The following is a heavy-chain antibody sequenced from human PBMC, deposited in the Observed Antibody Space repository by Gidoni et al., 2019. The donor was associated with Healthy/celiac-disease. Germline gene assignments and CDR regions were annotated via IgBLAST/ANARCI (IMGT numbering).Heavy chain of an antibody. Sequence: QVQLQESGPGLVKPSATLSLTCTVSGGSISSYYWSWIRQPPGKGLEWIGYIYYSGSTNYNPSLKSRVTISVDTSKNQFSLKLSSVTAADTAVYYCARSLLDSDWFDPWGQGTLVTVSS. CDR2: IYYSGST. CDR3: ARSLLDSDWFDP. J-gene: IGHJ5*02. D-gene: IGHD3-22*01. V-gene: IGHV4-59*01. CDR1: GGSISSYY.